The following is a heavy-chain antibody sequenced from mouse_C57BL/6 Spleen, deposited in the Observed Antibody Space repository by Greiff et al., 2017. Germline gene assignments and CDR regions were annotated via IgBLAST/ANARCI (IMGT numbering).Heavy chain of an antibody. Sequence: VQLQQSDAELVKPGASVKISCKVSGYTFTDHTIHWMKQRPEQGLEWIGYIYPRDGSTKYNEKFKGKATLTADTSSSTAYMQLNSLTSEDSAVYFCARGDYSNPYYFDYWGQGTTLTVSS. CDR2: IYPRDGST. J-gene: IGHJ2*01. V-gene: IGHV1-78*01. CDR1: GYTFTDHT. D-gene: IGHD2-5*01. CDR3: ARGDYSNPYYFDY.